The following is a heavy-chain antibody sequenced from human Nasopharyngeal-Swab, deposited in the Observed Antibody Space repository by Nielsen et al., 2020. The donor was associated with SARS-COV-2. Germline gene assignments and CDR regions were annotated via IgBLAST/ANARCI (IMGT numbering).Heavy chain of an antibody. D-gene: IGHD3-22*01. CDR1: GFTFSDYY. J-gene: IGHJ6*02. V-gene: IGHV3-21*01. CDR3: ARDDYYDSSGYYRYYYYGMDV. CDR2: ISSSSSYI. Sequence: GGSLRLSCAASGFTFSDYYMNWVRQAPGKGLEWVSSISSSSSYIYYADSVKGRFTISRDNAKNSLYLQMNSLRAEDTAVYYCARDDYYDSSGYYRYYYYGMDVWGQGTTVTVSS.